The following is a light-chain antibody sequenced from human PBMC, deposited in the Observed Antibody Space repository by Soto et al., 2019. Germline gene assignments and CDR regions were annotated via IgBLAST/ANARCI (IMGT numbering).Light chain of an antibody. Sequence: EILLTQSPATLSLSPGERATLSCGASQSVNSDFLAWYQQKPGHAPSLLIYGASNRATGIPDRLSGSGSGTDFTLTISRPEPEDSAVYYCQQYGSSGTFGQGTKVDIK. V-gene: IGKV3-20*01. CDR3: QQYGSSGT. CDR1: QSVNSDF. J-gene: IGKJ1*01. CDR2: GAS.